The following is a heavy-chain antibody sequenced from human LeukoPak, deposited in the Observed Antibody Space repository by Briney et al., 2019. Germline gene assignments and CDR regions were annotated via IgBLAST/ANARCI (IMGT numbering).Heavy chain of an antibody. V-gene: IGHV1-69*05. Sequence: SVKVSCKASVGTFSSYAISWVRQAPGQGLEWMVGIIPIFGTANYAQKFQGRVTITTDESTSTAYMELSSLRSEDTAVYYCARGYCSGGSCCCFDYWGQGTLVTVSS. D-gene: IGHD2-15*01. CDR2: IIPIFGTA. J-gene: IGHJ4*02. CDR3: ARGYCSGGSCCCFDY. CDR1: VGTFSSYA.